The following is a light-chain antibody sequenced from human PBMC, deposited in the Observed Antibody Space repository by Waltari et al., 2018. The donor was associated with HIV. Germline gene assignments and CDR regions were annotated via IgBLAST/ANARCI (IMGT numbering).Light chain of an antibody. CDR2: NAS. Sequence: VLTQSPATLALSPGERATLSCRAIQSVSTYLAWYQQRPGQAPRLPVYNASSRATAIPARFIGSGYGTDFTLTTSNLEPEDVAVYVCQKRNSWPLTLGGGTKVEI. J-gene: IGKJ4*01. CDR1: QSVSTY. V-gene: IGKV3-11*01. CDR3: QKRNSWPLT.